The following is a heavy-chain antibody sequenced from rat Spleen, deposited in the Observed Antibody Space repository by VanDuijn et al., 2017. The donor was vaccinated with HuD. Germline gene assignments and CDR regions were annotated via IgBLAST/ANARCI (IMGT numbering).Heavy chain of an antibody. CDR2: ITNIAGRT. CDR3: TRRYWYFDF. CDR1: GFTFNNYW. Sequence: EVQLVESGGGLVQPGRSLKLSCAASGFTFNNYWMTWIRQSPGKGLEWVASITNIAGRTHYPDSVKGRFTISRDIAKSTLFLQMNSLKSEDTATYYCTRRYWYFDFWGPGTMVTVSS. J-gene: IGHJ1*01. V-gene: IGHV5-31*01.